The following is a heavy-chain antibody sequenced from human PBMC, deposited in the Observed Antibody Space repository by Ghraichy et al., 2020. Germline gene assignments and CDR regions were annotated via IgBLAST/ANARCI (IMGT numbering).Heavy chain of an antibody. CDR3: AKDRDSSSWYFPPDS. V-gene: IGHV3-30*02. D-gene: IGHD6-13*01. CDR2: IRYDGRNK. J-gene: IGHJ4*02. CDR1: GFSFSSYG. Sequence: GGSLRLSCAASGFSFSSYGMHWVRQAPGKGLEWVAFIRYDGRNKYYADSVKGRFTISRDNSKNTQYVQMNSLRAEDTAVYDCAKDRDSSSWYFPPDSWGQAALVTVYS.